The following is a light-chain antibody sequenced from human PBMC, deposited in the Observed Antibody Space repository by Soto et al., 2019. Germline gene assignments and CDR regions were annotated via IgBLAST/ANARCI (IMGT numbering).Light chain of an antibody. J-gene: IGKJ4*01. CDR2: DAS. CDR3: QQRSNWPLT. Sequence: ETVMTQSPATLSVSPGERATLSCRASQSVSSNLAWYQQKPGQPPRLLIYDASNRATGIPARFSGSGSGTDFTLTISSLEPEDFAVYYCQQRSNWPLTFGGGTKV. V-gene: IGKV3-11*01. CDR1: QSVSSN.